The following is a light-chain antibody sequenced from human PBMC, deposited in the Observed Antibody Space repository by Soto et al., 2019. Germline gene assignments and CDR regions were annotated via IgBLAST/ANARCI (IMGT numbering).Light chain of an antibody. CDR2: GAS. CDR1: QSVSSSY. Sequence: EIVLTQSPGALSLSPGERATLSCGASQSVSSSYLARYQQKPGQAPRLLIDGASTRATSIPDRFSGSGYGTDFTLNISRLEPEDFLGYYCQLYGSSPRTFGQGTKVEIK. J-gene: IGKJ1*01. V-gene: IGKV3-20*01. CDR3: QLYGSSPRT.